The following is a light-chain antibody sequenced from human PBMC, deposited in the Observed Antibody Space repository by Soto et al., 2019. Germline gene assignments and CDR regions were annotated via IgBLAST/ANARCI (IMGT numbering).Light chain of an antibody. CDR2: GNN. Sequence: QSVLTQPPSVSGAPGQRVTISCSNIGAGYDVHWYQQLPGTAPKLLIYGNNNRPSGVPDRFSGSKSGTSASLAITGPQAEDEADYYCQSYGSSLNWVFGGGTKLTVL. J-gene: IGLJ3*02. CDR3: QSYGSSLNWV. CDR1: SNIGAGYD. V-gene: IGLV1-40*01.